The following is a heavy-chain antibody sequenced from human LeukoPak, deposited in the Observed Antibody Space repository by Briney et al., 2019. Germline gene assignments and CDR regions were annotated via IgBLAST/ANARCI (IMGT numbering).Heavy chain of an antibody. Sequence: QSGGSLRLSCAASGFTFSSYWMSWVRQAPGKGLEWVANIKQDGSEKYYVDSVKGRFAISRDNAKNSLYLQMNSLRAEDTAVYYCARDRLVRSGGIPLNWFDPWGQGTLVTVSS. V-gene: IGHV3-7*01. D-gene: IGHD2-15*01. CDR1: GFTFSSYW. J-gene: IGHJ5*02. CDR3: ARDRLVRSGGIPLNWFDP. CDR2: IKQDGSEK.